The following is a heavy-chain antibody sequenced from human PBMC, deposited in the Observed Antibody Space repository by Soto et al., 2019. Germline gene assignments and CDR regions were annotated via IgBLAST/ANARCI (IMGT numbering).Heavy chain of an antibody. V-gene: IGHV1-8*01. CDR1: GYTFTRYD. CDR3: ARVGAKFRRTFDY. CDR2: MNPNSGNT. J-gene: IGHJ4*02. Sequence: ASVKLSWKASGYTFTRYDINWVRQATGQGLEWMGWMNPNSGNTGYAQKFQGRVTMTRNTSISTAYMELSSLRSEDTAVYYCARVGAKFRRTFDYWGQGPLVTVSS. D-gene: IGHD1-26*01.